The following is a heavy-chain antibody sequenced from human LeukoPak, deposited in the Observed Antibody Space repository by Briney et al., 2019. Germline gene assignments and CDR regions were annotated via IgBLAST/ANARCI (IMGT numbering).Heavy chain of an antibody. J-gene: IGHJ6*02. CDR1: GDSFSSNSVA. V-gene: IGHV6-1*01. Sequence: SQTLSLTCAISGDSFSSNSVAWSWIRQSPSRGLEWLGRTYYRSKWYSDYAASLKSRITINPDTSKNQFSLQLNFVTPEDTAVYYCARLQGSSSSGWSRGMDVWGQGTTVTVSS. CDR3: ARLQGSSSSGWSRGMDV. CDR2: TYYRSKWYS. D-gene: IGHD6-19*01.